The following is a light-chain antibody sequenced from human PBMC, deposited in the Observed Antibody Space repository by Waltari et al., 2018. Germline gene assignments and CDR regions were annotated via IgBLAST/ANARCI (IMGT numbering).Light chain of an antibody. CDR2: GNG. Sequence: QSVLTQPPSVSGAPGQRVTISCTGSSSNIGAGYDVHWYQQLPGTAPKPLIYGNGNQPPGVPDRFSGSKSGPSASLAITGLQAEDEADYYCQSYDSSLSAHVVFGGGTKLTVL. V-gene: IGLV1-40*01. J-gene: IGLJ2*01. CDR3: QSYDSSLSAHVV. CDR1: SSNIGAGYD.